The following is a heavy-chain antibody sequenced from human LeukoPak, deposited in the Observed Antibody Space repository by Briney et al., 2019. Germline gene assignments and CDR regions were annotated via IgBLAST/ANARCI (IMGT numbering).Heavy chain of an antibody. CDR2: IYGGGST. Sequence: EGSLRLSCAASGFTVSSNYMSWVCQAPGKGLEWVSVIYGGGSTYYADSVKGRFTISRDNSKNTLYLQMNSLRAEDTAVYYCARDGDYVGSYYYGMDVWGQGTTVTVSS. D-gene: IGHD4-23*01. CDR1: GFTVSSNY. J-gene: IGHJ6*02. CDR3: ARDGDYVGSYYYGMDV. V-gene: IGHV3-66*01.